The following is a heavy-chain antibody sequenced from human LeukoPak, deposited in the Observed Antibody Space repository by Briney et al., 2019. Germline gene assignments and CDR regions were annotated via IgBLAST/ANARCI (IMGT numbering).Heavy chain of an antibody. J-gene: IGHJ4*02. CDR3: AKDPSSTSNYFDY. V-gene: IGHV3-30*02. D-gene: IGHD2-2*01. CDR2: IWYDGSNK. CDR1: GFTFSSYG. Sequence: GGSLRLSCAASGFTFSSYGMHWVRQAPGKGLEWVAVIWYDGSNKYYADSVKGRFTISRDNSKNTLYLQMNSLRAEDTAVYYCAKDPSSTSNYFDYWGQGTLVTVSS.